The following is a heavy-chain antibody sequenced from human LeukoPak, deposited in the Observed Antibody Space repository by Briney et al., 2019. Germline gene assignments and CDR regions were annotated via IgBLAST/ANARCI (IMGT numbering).Heavy chain of an antibody. CDR3: ARAPVVVAATYFDY. J-gene: IGHJ4*02. D-gene: IGHD2-15*01. Sequence: ASVKVSCKASGYTFTSYGISWVRQAPGQGLEWMGWISAHNGNTNYAQKLQGRVTMTTDTSTSTAYMELRSLRSDDTAVYYCARAPVVVAATYFDYWGQGTLVTVSS. CDR1: GYTFTSYG. V-gene: IGHV1-18*01. CDR2: ISAHNGNT.